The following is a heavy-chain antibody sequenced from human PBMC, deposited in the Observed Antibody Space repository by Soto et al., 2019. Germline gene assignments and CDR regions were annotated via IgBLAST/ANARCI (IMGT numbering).Heavy chain of an antibody. Sequence: QVQLQESGPGLVKPSQTLSLTCTVSGDSISSGGYYWSWIRQHPGKGLEWIGYIFYSGSTYYNPSLKSRVTISVDTSKNQFSLKLSSVTVADTAVYYCARDGTIVAGGMDVWGQGPTVTVSS. CDR3: ARDGTIVAGGMDV. CDR1: GDSISSGGYY. D-gene: IGHD1-1*01. J-gene: IGHJ6*02. V-gene: IGHV4-31*03. CDR2: IFYSGST.